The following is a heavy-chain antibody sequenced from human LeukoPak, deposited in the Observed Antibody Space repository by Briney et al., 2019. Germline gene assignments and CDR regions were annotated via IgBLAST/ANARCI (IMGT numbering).Heavy chain of an antibody. J-gene: IGHJ4*02. CDR2: IYYSGST. D-gene: IGHD6-19*01. V-gene: IGHV4-59*08. CDR3: ARLPIAVDAYYFDY. Sequence: SETLSLTCTVSGGSISSYYWSWLRQPPGKGLEWIGYIYYSGSTNYNPSLKSRVTISVDTSKNQFSLKLSSVTAADTAVYYCARLPIAVDAYYFDYWGQGTLVTVSS. CDR1: GGSISSYY.